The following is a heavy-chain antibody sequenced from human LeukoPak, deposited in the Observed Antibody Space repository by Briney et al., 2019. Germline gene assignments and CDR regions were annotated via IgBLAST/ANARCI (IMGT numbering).Heavy chain of an antibody. J-gene: IGHJ5*02. CDR3: AKGYYDILTDYFHNWFNP. CDR1: GFTFSSYA. CDR2: ISGRGGST. V-gene: IGHV3-23*01. D-gene: IGHD3-9*01. Sequence: PGGSLRLSCAASGFTFSSYAVSWVRQAPEVGLEWVSTISGRGGSTFYADSVKGRLTISRDNSKNTLYLQMNSLRADDTAVYYCAKGYYDILTDYFHNWFNPWGQGTLVIVSS.